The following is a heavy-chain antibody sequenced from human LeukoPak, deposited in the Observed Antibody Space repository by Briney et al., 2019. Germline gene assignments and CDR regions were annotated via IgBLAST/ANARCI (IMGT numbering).Heavy chain of an antibody. D-gene: IGHD4-23*01. CDR2: INHSGST. CDR1: GGSFSGYY. CDR3: ARDGGAGGSSPWYFDL. V-gene: IGHV4-34*01. J-gene: IGHJ2*01. Sequence: SETLSLTCAVYGGSFSGYYWSWIRQPPGKGLEWIGEINHSGSTNYNPSLKSRVTISVDTSKNQFSLKLSSVTAADTAVYYCARDGGAGGSSPWYFDLWGRGTLVTVSS.